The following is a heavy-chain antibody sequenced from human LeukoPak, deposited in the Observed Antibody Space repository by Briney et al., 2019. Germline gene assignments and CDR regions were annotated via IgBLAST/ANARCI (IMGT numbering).Heavy chain of an antibody. CDR3: ARRAPGYCITTSCPDTYYYYYYMDV. CDR1: GFAFSSSG. CDR2: IKQDGSET. Sequence: GGSLRLSCAASGFAFSSSGMSWVRQAPGKGLEWVANIKQDGSETDYVDSLKGRFTVSRDNAKNSVYLQMNNLRAEDTAVYYCARRAPGYCITTSCPDTYYYYYYMDVWGKGTTVTVSS. D-gene: IGHD2-2*01. V-gene: IGHV3-7*01. J-gene: IGHJ6*03.